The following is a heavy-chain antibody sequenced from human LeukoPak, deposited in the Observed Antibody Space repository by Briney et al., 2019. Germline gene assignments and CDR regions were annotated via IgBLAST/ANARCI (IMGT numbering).Heavy chain of an antibody. Sequence: PGGSLRLSCAASGLTFSSYTMNWVRQAPGKGLEWVSSISSSSSFIYYADSVKGRFTISRDNAKNSLYLQMNSLRAEDTAVYYCARELGFDYWGQGTLVTVSS. CDR1: GLTFSSYT. D-gene: IGHD7-27*01. V-gene: IGHV3-21*01. CDR2: ISSSSSFI. J-gene: IGHJ4*02. CDR3: ARELGFDY.